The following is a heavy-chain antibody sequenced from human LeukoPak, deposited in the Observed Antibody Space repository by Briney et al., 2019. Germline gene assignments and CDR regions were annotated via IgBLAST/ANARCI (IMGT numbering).Heavy chain of an antibody. J-gene: IGHJ4*02. Sequence: ASVKVSCKASGYTFTGYYMHWVRQAPGQGLEWMGWINPNSGGTNYAQKVQGRVTMTRDTSISTAYMELSRLRSDDTAVYYCARGPSDFALDYWGQGTLVTVSS. D-gene: IGHD3-3*01. CDR1: GYTFTGYY. CDR3: ARGPSDFALDY. CDR2: INPNSGGT. V-gene: IGHV1-2*02.